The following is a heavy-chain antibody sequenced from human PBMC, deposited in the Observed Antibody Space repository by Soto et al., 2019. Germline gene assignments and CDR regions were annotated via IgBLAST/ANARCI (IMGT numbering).Heavy chain of an antibody. Sequence: SETLSLTCTVSGGSVSSGSYYWSWIRQPPGKGLEWIGYIYYSGSTNYNPSLKSRVTISVDTSKNQFSLKLSSVTAADTAVYYCARGEVNGSNDYWGQGTLVTVSS. D-gene: IGHD2-15*01. J-gene: IGHJ4*02. CDR1: GGSVSSGSYY. V-gene: IGHV4-61*01. CDR3: ARGEVNGSNDY. CDR2: IYYSGST.